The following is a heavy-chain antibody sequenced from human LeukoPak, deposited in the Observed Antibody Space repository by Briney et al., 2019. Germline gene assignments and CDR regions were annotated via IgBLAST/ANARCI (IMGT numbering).Heavy chain of an antibody. J-gene: IGHJ4*02. CDR2: INAVDAAT. D-gene: IGHD4/OR15-4a*01. CDR1: GFTFSNHA. Sequence: PWGSLRLSCGASGFTFSNHAMTWVRQAPGKGLEYVSTINAVDAATYNADAVKGLCTASRDNSKNTLYLQMNSLRADDTAVYYCAKQFLGANWGQGTLVTVSS. V-gene: IGHV3-23*01. CDR3: AKQFLGAN.